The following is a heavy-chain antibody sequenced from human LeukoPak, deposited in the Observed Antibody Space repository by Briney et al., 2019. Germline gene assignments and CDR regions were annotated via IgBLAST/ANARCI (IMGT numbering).Heavy chain of an antibody. Sequence: GESLKISCKGSGYSFISYWIGWVRQMPGKGLEWMGIIYPGDSDTRYSPSFQGQVTMLADKSITNAYLQWSSLKASDTAMYYCARRGYYYGSGSYYIDAFDIWGQGTMVTVSS. V-gene: IGHV5-51*01. CDR1: GYSFISYW. CDR2: IYPGDSDT. CDR3: ARRGYYYGSGSYYIDAFDI. J-gene: IGHJ3*02. D-gene: IGHD3-10*01.